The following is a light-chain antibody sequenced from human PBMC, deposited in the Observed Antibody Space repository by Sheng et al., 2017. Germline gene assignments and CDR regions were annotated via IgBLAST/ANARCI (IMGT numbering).Light chain of an antibody. CDR3: LQHDTFPRT. V-gene: IGKV1-17*03. Sequence: DIQMTQSPSAMSASVGDRVTITCRASQDISEYLSWFQHKPGKVPKRLIYGASSLESGVHSRFSGSGSGTEFTLTINNLQSEDFATYYCLQHDTFPRTFGQGTRLEI. CDR1: QDISEY. J-gene: IGKJ2*01. CDR2: GAS.